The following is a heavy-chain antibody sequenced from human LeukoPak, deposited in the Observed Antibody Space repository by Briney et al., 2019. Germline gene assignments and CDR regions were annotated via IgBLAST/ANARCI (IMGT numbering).Heavy chain of an antibody. Sequence: GASVKVSCKASGYTFTTYGISWVRQAPGQGLEWMGWISAYNGHTNYAQKFQGRVTMTRDTSISTAYMELSRLRSDDTAVYYCARVRNVVVVNQNYFDYWGQGSLVTVSS. CDR1: GYTFTTYG. D-gene: IGHD3-22*01. J-gene: IGHJ4*02. CDR3: ARVRNVVVVNQNYFDY. CDR2: ISAYNGHT. V-gene: IGHV1-18*01.